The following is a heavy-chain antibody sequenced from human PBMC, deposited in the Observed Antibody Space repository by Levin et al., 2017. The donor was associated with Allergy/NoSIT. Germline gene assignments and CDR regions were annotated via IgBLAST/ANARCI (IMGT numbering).Heavy chain of an antibody. Sequence: GGSLRLSCAASGFTFSWYWMHWVRQVPGKGLVWVSRINSDGSITTYADSVKGRFTISRDNAKNTLYLQMNSLRAEDTAVYYCATSPGVVAAATTYYFDYWGQGTLVTVSS. V-gene: IGHV3-74*01. CDR2: INSDGSIT. CDR3: ATSPGVVAAATTYYFDY. D-gene: IGHD2-15*01. CDR1: GFTFSWYW. J-gene: IGHJ4*02.